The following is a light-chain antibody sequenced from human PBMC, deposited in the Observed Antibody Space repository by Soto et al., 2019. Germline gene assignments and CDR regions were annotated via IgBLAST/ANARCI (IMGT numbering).Light chain of an antibody. CDR3: QSYDSSLSAL. Sequence: QSVLTQPPSVSGAPGQRVTISCTGSSSNIGAGYDVHWYQQLPGTAPKLLIYGNSNRPSGVPDRFSGSKSGTSASLAITGRQAEDEADYCCQSYDSSLSALFGGGTKLTVL. V-gene: IGLV1-40*01. CDR1: SSNIGAGYD. J-gene: IGLJ3*02. CDR2: GNS.